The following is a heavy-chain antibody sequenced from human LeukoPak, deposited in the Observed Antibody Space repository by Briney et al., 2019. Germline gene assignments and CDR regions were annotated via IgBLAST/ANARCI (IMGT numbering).Heavy chain of an antibody. CDR3: ARASNRNSINFDY. CDR2: LDSDGSST. CDR1: GFTFSSYW. Sequence: GGSLRLSCAASGFTFSSYWMHWVRQAPGKGLVWVSRLDSDGSSTSYADSVKGRFTISRDNAETTLHLQMNNLSAEDTAVYYCARASNRNSINFDYWGQGALVTVSS. V-gene: IGHV3-74*01. J-gene: IGHJ4*02. D-gene: IGHD1-7*01.